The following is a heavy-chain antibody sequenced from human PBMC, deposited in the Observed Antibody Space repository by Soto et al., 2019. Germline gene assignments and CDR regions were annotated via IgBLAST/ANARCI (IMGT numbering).Heavy chain of an antibody. D-gene: IGHD4-17*01. Sequence: GGSLRLSCSASGFTFDDYAMHCVRQAPGNGLEWVSGISCTSGSIGYADSVNGLFTISRDNAKNSLYLQMNSLRAEDTALYYCSKTSYGDYRGYYFDYWGQGTLVTVSS. J-gene: IGHJ4*02. CDR3: SKTSYGDYRGYYFDY. CDR2: ISCTSGSI. V-gene: IGHV3-9*01. CDR1: GFTFDDYA.